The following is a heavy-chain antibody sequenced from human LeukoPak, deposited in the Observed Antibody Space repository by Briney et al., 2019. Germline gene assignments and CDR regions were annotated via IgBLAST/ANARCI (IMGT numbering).Heavy chain of an antibody. V-gene: IGHV4-30-2*01. D-gene: IGHD5-24*01. CDR3: ARERSNYFDY. J-gene: IGHJ4*02. CDR2: IYHSGST. CDR1: GGSISSGGYS. Sequence: SETLSLTCTVSGGSISSGGYSWSWIRQPPGKGLEWIGYIYHSGSTYYNPSLKSRVTISVDRSKNQFSLKLSSVTAADTAVYYCARERSNYFDYWGQGTLVTVSS.